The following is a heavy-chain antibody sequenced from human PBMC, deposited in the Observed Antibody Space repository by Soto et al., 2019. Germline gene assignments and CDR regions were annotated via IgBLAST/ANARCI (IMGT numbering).Heavy chain of an antibody. CDR3: ARGPSGDKVDS. J-gene: IGHJ4*02. CDR1: GGSISTVDYW. Sequence: QVQLQESGPGLVKPSQTLSLTCTVSGGSISTVDYWWSWIRQSPDMGLEWIGHIYDGGRTYNNPSRESRVTTPVDTCKRQLSLTLSSVSAADTAVYYCARGPSGDKVDSWGQGTLVTVSS. V-gene: IGHV4-30-4*01. D-gene: IGHD7-27*01. CDR2: IYDGGRT.